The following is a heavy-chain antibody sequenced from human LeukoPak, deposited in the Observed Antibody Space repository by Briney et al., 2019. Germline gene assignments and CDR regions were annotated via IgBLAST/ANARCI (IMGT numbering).Heavy chain of an antibody. J-gene: IGHJ5*02. V-gene: IGHV3-21*01. Sequence: GGSLRLSCAASGFTFSSYSMNWVRQAPGKGLEWVSSISSSSSYIYYADSVKGRFTISRDNAKNSLSLQMNSLRAEDTAVYYCARARKSGGITMLRGVKDRGWFDPWGQGTLVTVSS. CDR1: GFTFSSYS. CDR3: ARARKSGGITMLRGVKDRGWFDP. CDR2: ISSSSSYI. D-gene: IGHD3-10*01.